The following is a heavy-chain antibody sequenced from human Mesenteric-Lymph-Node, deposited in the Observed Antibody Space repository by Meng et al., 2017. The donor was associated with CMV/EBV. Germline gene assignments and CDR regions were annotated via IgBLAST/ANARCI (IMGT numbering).Heavy chain of an antibody. CDR3: ARGPRNFYCSSTSCYTFGWFDP. D-gene: IGHD2-2*02. CDR1: GGSFSGYY. CDR2: INHSGST. V-gene: IGHV4-34*01. Sequence: GSLRLSCAVYGGSFSGYYWSRIRQPPGKGLEWIGEINHSGSTNYNPSLKSRVTISVDTSKNQFSLKLSSVTAADTAVYYCARGPRNFYCSSTSCYTFGWFDPWGQGTLVTVSS. J-gene: IGHJ5*02.